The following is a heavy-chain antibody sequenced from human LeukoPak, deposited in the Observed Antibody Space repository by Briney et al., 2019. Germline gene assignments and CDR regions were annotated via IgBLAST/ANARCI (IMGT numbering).Heavy chain of an antibody. D-gene: IGHD6-13*01. Sequence: PGGSLRLSCAASGFTFSDYYMSWIRQAPGKGLEWVSSISTSDSTIYYADPVKGRFTISRDNAKNSLYLQMNSLRAEDTAVYYCAKDRETYSSSWSVYYYYGMDVWGQGTTVTVSS. J-gene: IGHJ6*02. CDR3: AKDRETYSSSWSVYYYYGMDV. CDR2: ISTSDSTI. V-gene: IGHV3-11*04. CDR1: GFTFSDYY.